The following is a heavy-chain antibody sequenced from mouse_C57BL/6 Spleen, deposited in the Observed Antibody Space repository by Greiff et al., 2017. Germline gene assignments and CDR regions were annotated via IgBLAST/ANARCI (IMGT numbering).Heavy chain of an antibody. CDR3: AKGEYGYDRAFAY. D-gene: IGHD2-2*01. Sequence: QVQLQQPGAELVKPGASVKMSCRASGYTFPSYWITWVKQSPGQGLEWIGDIYPGSGSTNYNEKFKSKATLTVDTSSSPADMPRSSLTSEDSAVYYCAKGEYGYDRAFAYWGQGTLATVSA. CDR2: IYPGSGST. J-gene: IGHJ3*01. CDR1: GYTFPSYW. V-gene: IGHV1-55*01.